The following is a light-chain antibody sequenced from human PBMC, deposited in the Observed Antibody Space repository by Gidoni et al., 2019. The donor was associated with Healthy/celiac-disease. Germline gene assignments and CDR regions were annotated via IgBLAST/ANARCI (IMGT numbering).Light chain of an antibody. V-gene: IGKV4-1*01. Sequence: DIVMTQSPDSLAVSLGERATIHCKSSQSVLSSSNNKNYLAWYQQKPGQPPKLLIYWASTRESGVPYRFSGSGSGTDFTLTISSLQAEDVAVYYCQQYYSTPPTFGQGTKLEIK. CDR2: WAS. CDR3: QQYYSTPPT. CDR1: QSVLSSSNNKNY. J-gene: IGKJ2*01.